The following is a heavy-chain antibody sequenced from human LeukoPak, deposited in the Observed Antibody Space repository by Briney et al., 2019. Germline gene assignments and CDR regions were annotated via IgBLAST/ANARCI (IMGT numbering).Heavy chain of an antibody. J-gene: IGHJ6*03. V-gene: IGHV4-59*01. CDR2: IYYSGST. CDR3: SRFSRCFIFDMDG. D-gene: IGHD3-10*02. Sequence: PSETLSLTCTVSGGSISSYYWSWSRQPPAPGLEWVGYIYYSGSTNYNPSLKIRVPISVDTSTNQFPLKLSPVSVADTAACSCSRFSRCFIFDMDGKGKRTTVTVAS. CDR1: GGSISSYY.